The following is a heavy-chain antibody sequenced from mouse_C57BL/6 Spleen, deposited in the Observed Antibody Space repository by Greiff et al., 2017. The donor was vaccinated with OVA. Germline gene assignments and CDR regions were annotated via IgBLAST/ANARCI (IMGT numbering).Heavy chain of an antibody. CDR1: GFTFSDYY. V-gene: IGHV5-16*01. Sequence: EVHLVESEGGLVQPGSSMKLSCTASGFTFSDYYMAWVRQVPEKGLEWVANINYDGSSTYYLDSLKSRFIISRDNAKNILYLQMSSLKSEDTATYYCARVDLLPAWFAYWGQGTLVTVSA. J-gene: IGHJ3*01. D-gene: IGHD2-1*01. CDR2: INYDGSST. CDR3: ARVDLLPAWFAY.